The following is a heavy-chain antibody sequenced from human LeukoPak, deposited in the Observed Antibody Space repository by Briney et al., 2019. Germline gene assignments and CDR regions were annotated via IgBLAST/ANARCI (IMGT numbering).Heavy chain of an antibody. CDR3: ARGLRKSAKNWFDP. J-gene: IGHJ5*02. CDR2: MNPNSGNT. CDR1: GYTFTSYD. V-gene: IGHV1-8*01. Sequence: VASVKVSCKASGYTFTSYDINWVRQATGQGLEWMGWMNPNSGNTGYAQKFQGRVTMTRNTSISTAYMELSSLRSEDTAVYYCARGLRKSAKNWFDPWGQGTLVTVSS. D-gene: IGHD3-16*01.